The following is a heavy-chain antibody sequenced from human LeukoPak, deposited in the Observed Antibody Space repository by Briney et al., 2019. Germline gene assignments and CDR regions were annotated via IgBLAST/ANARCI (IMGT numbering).Heavy chain of an antibody. CDR2: INWKGDTT. J-gene: IGHJ4*02. CDR3: ARDLSLVVPYYFDF. Sequence: GGSLRLSCAASGFTFGDYGMNWVRQAPGKGLEWVSGINWKGDTTAYADSVKGRFTISKDNAKNSLYLQMNSLRAEDTAVYYCARDLSLVVPYYFDFWGQGTVVTVSS. V-gene: IGHV3-20*04. D-gene: IGHD2-15*01. CDR1: GFTFGDYG.